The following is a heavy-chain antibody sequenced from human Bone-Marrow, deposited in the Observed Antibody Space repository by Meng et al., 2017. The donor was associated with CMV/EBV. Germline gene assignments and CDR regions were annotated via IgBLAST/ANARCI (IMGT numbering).Heavy chain of an antibody. CDR1: GFTFSDYY. CDR3: ARDPSGYCTNGVCYCARFDP. J-gene: IGHJ5*02. Sequence: GESLKISCAASGFTFSDYYMSWIRQAPGKGLEWVSYISSSGSTIYYADSVKGRFTISRDNAKNSLYLQMNSLRAEDTAVYYCARDPSGYCTNGVCYCARFDPWGQGTLVPVSS. D-gene: IGHD2-8*01. CDR2: ISSSGSTI. V-gene: IGHV3-11*04.